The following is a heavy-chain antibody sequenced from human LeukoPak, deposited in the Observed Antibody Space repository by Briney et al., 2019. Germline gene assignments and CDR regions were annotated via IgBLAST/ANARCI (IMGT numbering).Heavy chain of an antibody. D-gene: IGHD1-26*01. CDR1: GFTFSDYY. J-gene: IGHJ3*02. Sequence: GGSLRLSCAASGFTFSDYYMSWIRQAPGKGLEWVSYISNSGSTIYYADSVKGRFFISRDNAKNSLYLQMNSLRAEDTAVYYCARDAKWELLFAFDIWGQGTMVTVSS. CDR2: ISNSGSTI. V-gene: IGHV3-11*01. CDR3: ARDAKWELLFAFDI.